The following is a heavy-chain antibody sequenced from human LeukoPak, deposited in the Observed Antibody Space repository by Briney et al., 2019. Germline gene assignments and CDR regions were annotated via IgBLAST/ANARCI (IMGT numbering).Heavy chain of an antibody. CDR1: GFTFSNAW. CDR2: IKSKTDGGTT. Sequence: GGSLRLSCAASGFTFSNAWMSWVRQAPGKGLEWVGRIKSKTDGGTTDYAAPVKGRFTISRDDSKNTLYLQMNSLKTEDTAVYYCTSCYDFWSFFFGTYYYMDVWGKGTTVTISS. D-gene: IGHD3-3*01. J-gene: IGHJ6*03. CDR3: TSCYDFWSFFFGTYYYMDV. V-gene: IGHV3-15*01.